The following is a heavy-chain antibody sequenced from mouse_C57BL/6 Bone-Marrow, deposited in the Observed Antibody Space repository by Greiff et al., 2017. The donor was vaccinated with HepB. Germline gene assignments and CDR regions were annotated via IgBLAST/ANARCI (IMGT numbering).Heavy chain of an antibody. J-gene: IGHJ1*03. CDR1: GYTFTDYY. CDR2: IGPGSGST. V-gene: IGHV1-77*01. CDR3: ARERYYYGSSPWYFDV. D-gene: IGHD1-1*01. Sequence: QVQLQQSGAELVKPGASVKISCKASGYTFTDYYINWVKQRPGQGLEWIGKIGPGSGSTYYNEKFKGKATLTADKSSSTAYMQLSSLTSEDSAVYFCARERYYYGSSPWYFDVWGTGTTVTGAS.